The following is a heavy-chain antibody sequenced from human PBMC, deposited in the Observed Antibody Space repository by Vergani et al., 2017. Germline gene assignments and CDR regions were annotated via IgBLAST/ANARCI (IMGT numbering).Heavy chain of an antibody. J-gene: IGHJ5*01. CDR3: AHSWNFGRRDWFDS. V-gene: IGHV1-2*02. CDR2: ISPKTGDT. Sequence: QVQLMQSGPVMKKPGGSMKVSCQASESTFSDYNIHWVRQAPGQGLQWMGWISPKTGDTDYLQRFQDIVTMTRDASTKTVYLKMTRLTSGDTAIYYCAHSWNFGRRDWFDSWGPGTLVTVSS. CDR1: ESTFSDYN. D-gene: IGHD1-26*01.